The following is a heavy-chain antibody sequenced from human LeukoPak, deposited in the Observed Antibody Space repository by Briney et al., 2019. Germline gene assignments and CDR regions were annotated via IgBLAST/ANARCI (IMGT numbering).Heavy chain of an antibody. CDR3: TRAIVVVPAALPYYYYMDV. V-gene: IGHV3-15*01. D-gene: IGHD2-2*01. CDR1: GFTFSNAW. J-gene: IGHJ6*03. CDR2: IKSKTDGGTT. Sequence: GGSLRLSCAASGFTFSNAWMSWVRQSPGKGLEWVGRIKSKTDGGTTDYAAPVNGRITISRDDSKNTLYLQMNSLKTEDTAVYYCTRAIVVVPAALPYYYYMDVWGKGTTVTISS.